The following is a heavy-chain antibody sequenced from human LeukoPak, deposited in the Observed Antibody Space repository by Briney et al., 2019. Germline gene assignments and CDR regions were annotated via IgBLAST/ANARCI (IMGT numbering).Heavy chain of an antibody. J-gene: IGHJ5*02. CDR1: GGSISSGGYS. D-gene: IGHD6-13*01. CDR3: ARGIAAAGTPSGNWFDP. CDR2: IYHSEST. Sequence: SETLSLTCAVSGGSISSGGYSWSWIRQPPGKGLEWIGYIYHSESTYYNPSLKSRVTISVDRSKNQFSLKLSSVTAADTAVYYCARGIAAAGTPSGNWFDPWGQGTLVTVSS. V-gene: IGHV4-30-2*01.